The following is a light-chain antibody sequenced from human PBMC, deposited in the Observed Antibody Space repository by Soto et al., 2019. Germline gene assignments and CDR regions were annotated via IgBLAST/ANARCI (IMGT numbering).Light chain of an antibody. CDR2: DAS. J-gene: IGKJ5*01. CDR3: QPRSNWPPVIT. Sequence: DILLTQSPATLSLSPGERATLSCRASQSFSGYLAWYQQKPGQAPRLLIYDASKRATGIPARFSGRGSGKDFTLTISSLEPEDFAVYYCQPRSNWPPVITFGQGTRLEIK. V-gene: IGKV3-11*01. CDR1: QSFSGY.